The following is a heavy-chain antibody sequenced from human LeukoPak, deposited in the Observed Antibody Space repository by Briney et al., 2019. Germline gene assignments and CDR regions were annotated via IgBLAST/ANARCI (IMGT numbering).Heavy chain of an antibody. V-gene: IGHV3-23*01. D-gene: IGHD5-24*01. CDR3: AKASKMDTILPPFDY. CDR2: ISSNGGST. Sequence: GGSLRLSCAASGFTFSSYAMSWVRQAPGKGLEWVSSISSNGGSTYYADSVKGRFTISRDNSKNTLYLQMNSLRAEDTAVYYCAKASKMDTILPPFDYWGQGTLVTVST. J-gene: IGHJ4*02. CDR1: GFTFSSYA.